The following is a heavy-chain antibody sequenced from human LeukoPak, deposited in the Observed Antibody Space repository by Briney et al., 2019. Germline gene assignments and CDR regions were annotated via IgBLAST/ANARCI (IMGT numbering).Heavy chain of an antibody. J-gene: IGHJ6*03. D-gene: IGHD1-1*01. CDR1: GGTFSNYA. CDR3: ARGRYNWNDGYFYYYMDV. V-gene: IGHV1-69*05. CDR2: IIPIFGTA. Sequence: SVKVSCKASGGTFSNYAISWVRQAPGQGLEWMGGIIPIFGTANYAQKFQGRVTMTRDMSTSTVYMELSSLRSEDTAVYYCARGRYNWNDGYFYYYMDVWGKGTTVTVSS.